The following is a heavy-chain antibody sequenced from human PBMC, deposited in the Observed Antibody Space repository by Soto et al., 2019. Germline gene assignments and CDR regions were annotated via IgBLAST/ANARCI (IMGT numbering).Heavy chain of an antibody. Sequence: QITLKESGPTLVKPTQTLTLTCTFSGFSLSTSRVGVGWIRQPPGKALEWLALIYWDDDKHNSPSLKSRLTNTKDSSKYQVVLKMTNMAPGDTSTYYCARHSGSGYYLFAYWGQGTLVTVSS. CDR2: IYWDDDK. CDR3: ARHSGSGYYLFAY. CDR1: GFSLSTSRVG. V-gene: IGHV2-5*02. J-gene: IGHJ4*02. D-gene: IGHD3-22*01.